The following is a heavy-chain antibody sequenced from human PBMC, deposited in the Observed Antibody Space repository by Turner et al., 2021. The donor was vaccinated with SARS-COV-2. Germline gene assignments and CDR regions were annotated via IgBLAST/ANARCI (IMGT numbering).Heavy chain of an antibody. D-gene: IGHD3-22*01. CDR3: ARARGVDYYDSSGQRFDP. J-gene: IGHJ5*02. CDR1: GGTFNTYA. CDR2: IIPIFGTA. Sequence: QVQLVQSGAEVKKPGSSVKVSCKASGGTFNTYAISWVPQAPGQGLEWMGGIIPIFGTANYAQKFQGRVTITADESTSTAYMELSSLRSEDTAVYYCARARGVDYYDSSGQRFDPWGQGTLVTVSS. V-gene: IGHV1-69*01.